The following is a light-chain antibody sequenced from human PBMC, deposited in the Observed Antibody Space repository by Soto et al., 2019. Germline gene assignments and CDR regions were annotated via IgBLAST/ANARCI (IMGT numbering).Light chain of an antibody. V-gene: IGKV3-15*01. Sequence: EIVVTQSPVTLSVSPGERATLSCRASQSISSKLAWFQEKPGQAPRPLFYGASTRATGVPARFSGSGSGTEFTLTISSLQSEDFAVYFCQQYYYWWTFGQGTKVDI. CDR3: QQYYYWWT. J-gene: IGKJ1*01. CDR2: GAS. CDR1: QSISSK.